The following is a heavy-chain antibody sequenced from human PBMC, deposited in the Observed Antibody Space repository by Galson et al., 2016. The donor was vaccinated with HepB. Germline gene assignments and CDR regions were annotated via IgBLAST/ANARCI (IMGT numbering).Heavy chain of an antibody. CDR1: GFTFSDAT. D-gene: IGHD2-15*01. CDR2: FSSSGST. V-gene: IGHV3-23*01. J-gene: IGHJ4*02. Sequence: SLRLSCAASGFTFSDATMAWVRQAAGKGLEWVSTFSSSGSTYYADSVQGRFTISKDNSKTTLYLQMNNLRAEDTAVYYCAKGIGSYWGQGTLVTASS. CDR3: AKGIGSY.